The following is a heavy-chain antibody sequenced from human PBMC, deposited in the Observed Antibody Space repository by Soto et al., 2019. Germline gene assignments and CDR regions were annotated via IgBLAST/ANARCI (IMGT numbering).Heavy chain of an antibody. CDR1: GFIFDDYA. CDR3: AKETRTPYGSYS. V-gene: IGHV3-9*01. Sequence: SLRLSCAASGFIFDDYAMYWVRQAPGKGLEWVSGISWNSGSRGYADSVKGRFTISRDNAKNSLYLQMNSLRPEDTALYYCAKETRTPYGSYSWGQGTLVTVS. J-gene: IGHJ4*02. D-gene: IGHD4-17*01. CDR2: ISWNSGSR.